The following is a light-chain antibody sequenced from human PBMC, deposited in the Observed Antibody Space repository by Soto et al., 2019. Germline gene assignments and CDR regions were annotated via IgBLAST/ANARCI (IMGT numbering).Light chain of an antibody. CDR1: QDIAIY. V-gene: IGKV1-9*01. CDR2: AAS. J-gene: IGKJ4*01. Sequence: IQLTQSPSSLSASVGERVTITCRASQDIAIYLAWYQQKPGEAPKLLIYAASTLYGGVPSRFSGSGSGTYFALTITSLQAEDFATYYCQQLRMYPSTFGGGTKVEIK. CDR3: QQLRMYPST.